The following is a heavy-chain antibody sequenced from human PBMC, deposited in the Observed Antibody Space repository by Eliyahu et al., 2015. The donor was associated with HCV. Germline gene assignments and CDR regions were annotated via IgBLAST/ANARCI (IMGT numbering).Heavy chain of an antibody. Sequence: VQLVESGGGLVQPGGSLRXXCAASRFXFXNYWMXXVRXAPGKGLEWVANIKQDGSEKYYVDSVKGRFTISRDNAKNSLYLQMNSLRAEDTAVYYCARMPVQISWIQPGSGYYYSGMSVWGQGTTVTVSS. CDR3: ARMPVQISWIQPGSGYYYSGMSV. D-gene: IGHD5-18*01. J-gene: IGHJ6*02. CDR1: RFXFXNYW. V-gene: IGHV3-7*02. CDR2: IKQDGSEK.